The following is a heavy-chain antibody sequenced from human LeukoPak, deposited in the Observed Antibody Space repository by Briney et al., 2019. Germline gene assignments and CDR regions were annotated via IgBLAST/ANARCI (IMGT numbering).Heavy chain of an antibody. J-gene: IGHJ3*02. D-gene: IGHD3-22*01. Sequence: SETLSLTCAVYGGSFSGYYWSWIRQPPGKGLEWIGEINHSGSTNYNPSLKSRVTISVGTSKNQFSLKLSSVTAADTAVYYCARQLDTYYYDSSGYYYRGAFDIWGQGTMVTVSS. V-gene: IGHV4-34*01. CDR2: INHSGST. CDR3: ARQLDTYYYDSSGYYYRGAFDI. CDR1: GGSFSGYY.